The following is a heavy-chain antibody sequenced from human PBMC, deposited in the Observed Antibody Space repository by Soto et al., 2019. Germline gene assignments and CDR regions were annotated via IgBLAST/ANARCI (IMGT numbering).Heavy chain of an antibody. J-gene: IGHJ4*02. V-gene: IGHV3-23*01. Sequence: EVQLLESGGGLVQPGGSLRLSCAASEFTFTNYGMSWVRQAPGKGLEWVSSISGSGFSTYYADSVRGRCTISRDNSKNTLDLQMNGRRAEDTAVYHCAKDLGEGPRGASDYLWGSHRYSPLDYWGQGTLVTVSS. CDR1: EFTFTNYG. CDR3: AKDLGEGPRGASDYLWGSHRYSPLDY. CDR2: ISGSGFST. D-gene: IGHD3-16*02.